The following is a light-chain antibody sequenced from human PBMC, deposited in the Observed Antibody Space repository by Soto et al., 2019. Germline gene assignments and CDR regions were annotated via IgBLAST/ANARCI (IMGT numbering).Light chain of an antibody. Sequence: QSALTQPASVSGSPGQSITISCTGTSSDVGDHNFVSWYQQHPGKAPKLMIFEVTSRPSGVSNRFSGSKSGNTASLTISGLHHEDEADYYCSSYTNSNTRVFGGGTKLTVL. V-gene: IGLV2-14*01. CDR2: EVT. CDR3: SSYTNSNTRV. CDR1: SSDVGDHNF. J-gene: IGLJ3*02.